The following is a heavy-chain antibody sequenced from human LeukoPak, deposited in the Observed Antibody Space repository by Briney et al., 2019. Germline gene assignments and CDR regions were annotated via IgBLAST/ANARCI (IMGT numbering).Heavy chain of an antibody. J-gene: IGHJ5*02. V-gene: IGHV3-30*18. D-gene: IGHD4-23*01. CDR2: ISYDGSNK. CDR1: GFTFSSYG. Sequence: PGGSLRLSCAASGFTFSSYGMHWVRQAPGKGLEWVAVISYDGSNKYYANSVKGRFTISRDNYKNTLYLQMNSLRAEDTAVYYYAKDLDYGGNPFDPWGQGTLVTVSS. CDR3: AKDLDYGGNPFDP.